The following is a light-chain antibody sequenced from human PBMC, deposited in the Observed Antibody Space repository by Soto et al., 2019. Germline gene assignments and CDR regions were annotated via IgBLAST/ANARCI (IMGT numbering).Light chain of an antibody. V-gene: IGKV1-33*01. CDR1: HDISNY. J-gene: IGKJ3*01. CDR3: QQYDNLLFT. CDR2: DAS. Sequence: DIQMTQSPSSLSASVGARVTITCQAIHDISNYLNWYQQKPGQAPRLLIYDASNLETVVPSRFSGSGSGTDFTFTISSLQPEDFATYYCQQYDNLLFTFGPGTKVDVK.